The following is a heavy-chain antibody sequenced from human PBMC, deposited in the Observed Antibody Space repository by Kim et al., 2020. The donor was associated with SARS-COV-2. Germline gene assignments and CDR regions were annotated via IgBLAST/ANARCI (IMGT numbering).Heavy chain of an antibody. V-gene: IGHV3-9*01. CDR1: GFTFDDYA. D-gene: IGHD3-22*01. CDR2: ISWNSGSI. CDR3: AKDYYYDSSGYFDFDY. J-gene: IGHJ4*02. Sequence: GGSLRLSCAASGFTFDDYAMHWVRQAPGKGLEWVSGISWNSGSIGYADSVKGRFTISRDNAKNSLYLQMNSLRAEDTALYYCAKDYYYDSSGYFDFDYWGQGTLVTVSS.